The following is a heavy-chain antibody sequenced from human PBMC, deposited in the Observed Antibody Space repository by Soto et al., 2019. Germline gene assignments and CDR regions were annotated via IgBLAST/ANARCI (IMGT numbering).Heavy chain of an antibody. CDR3: AAGNDY. CDR2: IHYSGTT. CDR1: GVSISSYS. J-gene: IGHJ4*02. D-gene: IGHD6-13*01. Sequence: SDTLSLTCTVSGVSISSYSWNWIRQSPGKGLEWIGNIHYSGTTKYNPPLESRVIISVDTSKKQFSLKLSSVTAADTAIYYCAAGNDYWGQGTLVTVSS. V-gene: IGHV4-59*01.